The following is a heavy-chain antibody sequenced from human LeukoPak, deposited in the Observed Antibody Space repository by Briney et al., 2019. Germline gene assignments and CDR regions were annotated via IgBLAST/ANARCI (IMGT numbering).Heavy chain of an antibody. CDR2: ISGGGSGT. J-gene: IGHJ3*02. D-gene: IGHD3-22*01. CDR3: AKAVGSSGYFSRDAFDI. CDR1: GFTFSSYA. V-gene: IGHV3-23*01. Sequence: GGSLRLSRAPSGFTFSSYAMSWVRQAPRKGQEWVAVISGGGSGTYYADSVRGRFTISRDNSKNTVYLQMNSLRAEDTAIYYCAKAVGSSGYFSRDAFDIWGQGTMVTVSS.